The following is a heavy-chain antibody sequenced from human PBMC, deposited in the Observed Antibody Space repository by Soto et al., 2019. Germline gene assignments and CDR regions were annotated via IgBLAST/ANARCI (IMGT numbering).Heavy chain of an antibody. CDR3: VRGPDYEGYFYY. D-gene: IGHD3-22*01. CDR2: IILPFGTP. J-gene: IGHJ4*02. V-gene: IGHV1-69*12. CDR1: GTTFSNFA. Sequence: QVRLVQSGAEVKKTGSSVKVSCEASGTTFSNFAIGWVRQAPGQGLEWMGGIILPFGTPNYAQKFQGRVTVSADEAMTTAYMELRGLPSEDTAVYYCVRGPDYEGYFYYWGQGTPVTVSS.